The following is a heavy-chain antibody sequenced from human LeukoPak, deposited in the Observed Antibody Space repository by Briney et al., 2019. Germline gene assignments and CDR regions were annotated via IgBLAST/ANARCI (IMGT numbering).Heavy chain of an antibody. CDR1: GESFSGYY. V-gene: IGHV4-34*01. Sequence: SETLSLTCAVYGESFSGYYWSWIRQPPGKGLEWIGEINHSGSTNYNPSLKSRVTISVDTSKNQFSLKLSSVTAADTAVYYCARGEQQLVPLPGYWGQGTLVTVSS. D-gene: IGHD6-13*01. CDR2: INHSGST. CDR3: ARGEQQLVPLPGY. J-gene: IGHJ4*02.